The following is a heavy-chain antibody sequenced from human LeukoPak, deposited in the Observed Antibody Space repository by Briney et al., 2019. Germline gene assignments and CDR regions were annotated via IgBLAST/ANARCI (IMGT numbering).Heavy chain of an antibody. CDR1: GGTFGSYA. D-gene: IGHD6-13*01. Sequence: SVKVSCKPSGGTFGSYAISWVRQAPGQGLEWVGGIIPLFGAPLYAQKLQGRVTITADERTSTVYMDLSSLRSDDTAVYYCARDEEKAAGSLWGQGTPVIVSS. CDR2: IIPLFGAP. CDR3: ARDEEKAAGSL. V-gene: IGHV1-69*13. J-gene: IGHJ4*02.